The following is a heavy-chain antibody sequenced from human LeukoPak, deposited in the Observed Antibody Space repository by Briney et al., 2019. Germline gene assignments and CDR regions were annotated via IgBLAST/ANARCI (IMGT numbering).Heavy chain of an antibody. CDR2: ISYDGSNK. J-gene: IGHJ4*02. CDR3: ARDRGYSGSWDFDY. V-gene: IGHV3-30*04. D-gene: IGHD1-26*01. Sequence: QPGGSLRLPCAASGFTFSSYAMHWVRQAPGKGLEWVAVISYDGSNKYYADSVKGRFTISRDNSKNTLYLQMNSLRAEDTAVYYCARDRGYSGSWDFDYWGQGTLVTVSS. CDR1: GFTFSSYA.